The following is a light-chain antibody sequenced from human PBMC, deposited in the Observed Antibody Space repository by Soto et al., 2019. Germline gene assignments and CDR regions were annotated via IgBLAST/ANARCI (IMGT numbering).Light chain of an antibody. Sequence: EIVLTQSPATLSLSHGERATLSCSASQNVSSYLAWFQQKPGQAPRLLIYDASSRATGIPARFSGSGSGTDFTLTITNLEPEDFAVYYCQQRSNWPPEGTFGQGALLEI. CDR3: QQRSNWPPEGT. CDR1: QNVSSY. CDR2: DAS. J-gene: IGKJ5*01. V-gene: IGKV3-11*01.